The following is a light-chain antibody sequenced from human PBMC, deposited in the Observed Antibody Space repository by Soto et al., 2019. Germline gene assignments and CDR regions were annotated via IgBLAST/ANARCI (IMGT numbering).Light chain of an antibody. V-gene: IGKV1-9*01. J-gene: IGKJ5*01. Sequence: DIQLTQSPSFLSASVGDRVAITCRASQDISDYLAWYQQKPGKAPKLLIYAASTLQSGVPSRFSGSGSGTDFTLIISSLQPEDFATFYCQQSYNIPITFGQGTRLEIK. CDR3: QQSYNIPIT. CDR2: AAS. CDR1: QDISDY.